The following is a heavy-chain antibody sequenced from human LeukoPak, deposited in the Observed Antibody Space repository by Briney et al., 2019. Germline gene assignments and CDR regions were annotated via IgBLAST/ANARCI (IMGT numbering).Heavy chain of an antibody. V-gene: IGHV1-69*13. D-gene: IGHD5-18*01. J-gene: IGHJ4*02. Sequence: GASVKVSCKASGGTFSSYAISWVRQAPGQGLEWMGGIIPILGTANYAQKFQGRVTITADESTSTAYMELSSLRSEDTAVYYCANSPIQLWPFDYWGQGTLVTVSS. CDR1: GGTFSSYA. CDR2: IIPILGTA. CDR3: ANSPIQLWPFDY.